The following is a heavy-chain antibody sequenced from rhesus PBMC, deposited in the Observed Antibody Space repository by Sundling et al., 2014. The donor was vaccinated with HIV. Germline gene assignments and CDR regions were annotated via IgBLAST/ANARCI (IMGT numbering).Heavy chain of an antibody. CDR2: ISSASSYI. J-gene: IGHJ4*01. Sequence: EVQLVESGGGLVQPGGSLRLSCAASGFTFSSYGMSWVRQAPGKGLEWVSSISSASSYIYYADSVKGRFTISRDNAKNSLSLQMNSLRAEDTAVYYCTRGFEGWNDYWGQGVLVTVSS. V-gene: IGHV3-136*01. CDR1: GFTFSSYG. CDR3: TRGFEGWNDY. D-gene: IGHD1-1*01.